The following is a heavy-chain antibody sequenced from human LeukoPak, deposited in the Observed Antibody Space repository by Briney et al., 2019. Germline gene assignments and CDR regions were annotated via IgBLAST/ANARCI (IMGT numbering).Heavy chain of an antibody. J-gene: IGHJ5*02. CDR1: GLALSSYA. V-gene: IGHV3-23*01. CDR3: ARKPFYDHTSWFDP. Sequence: GGSLTLSCAASGLALSSYAMSWVRHAPEKGLEWVSTFSATGGTTYYADSVKGRFTISRDNSENTLYLQMNSLRPEDPAIYYCARKPFYDHTSWFDPWGQGTLVTVSS. CDR2: FSATGGTT. D-gene: IGHD2/OR15-2a*01.